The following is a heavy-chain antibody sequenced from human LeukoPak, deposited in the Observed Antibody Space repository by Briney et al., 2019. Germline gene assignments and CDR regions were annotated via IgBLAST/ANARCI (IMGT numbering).Heavy chain of an antibody. D-gene: IGHD2-21*01. J-gene: IGHJ4*02. V-gene: IGHV3-7*01. Sequence: GESLKISCAASGFILSSSWMTWVRQAPGKGLEWVANINSGGSETYYVGSVKGRFTIARDNAKNSLYLEMNSLRDEDTAVYYCARDRTRHIYWGQGTLVTVSS. CDR2: INSGGSET. CDR3: ARDRTRHIY. CDR1: GFILSSSW.